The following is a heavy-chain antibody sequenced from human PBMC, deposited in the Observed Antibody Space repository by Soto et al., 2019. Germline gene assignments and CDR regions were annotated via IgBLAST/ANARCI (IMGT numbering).Heavy chain of an antibody. CDR1: GGSTSSDNY. V-gene: IGHV4-30-4*01. CDR2: IYYSGNT. Sequence: ASETLSLTCTVSGGSTSSDNYWSWIRQPPGKGLEWIGHIYYSGNTDYNPSLKSRLAISIDTSKNQFSLKLSSVTAADTAVYFCAREGGESSDGLYYFDSWGQGSLVTVSS. CDR3: AREGGESSDGLYYFDS. J-gene: IGHJ4*02. D-gene: IGHD3-16*01.